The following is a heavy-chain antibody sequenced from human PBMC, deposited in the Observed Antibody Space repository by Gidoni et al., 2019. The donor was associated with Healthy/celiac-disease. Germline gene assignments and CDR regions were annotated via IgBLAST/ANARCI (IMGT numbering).Heavy chain of an antibody. D-gene: IGHD1-26*01. CDR2: SKSKTDGGTT. CDR3: TTLRIVREWELPI. CDR1: GFTFSNAW. V-gene: IGHV3-15*07. Sequence: EVQLVESGGGLVKPGGSLRLSCAASGFTFSNAWMNWVRQAPGKGLEWVGRSKSKTDGGTTDYAAPVKGRFTISRDDSKNTLYLQMNSLKTEDTAVYYCTTLRIVREWELPIWGQGTMVTVSS. J-gene: IGHJ3*02.